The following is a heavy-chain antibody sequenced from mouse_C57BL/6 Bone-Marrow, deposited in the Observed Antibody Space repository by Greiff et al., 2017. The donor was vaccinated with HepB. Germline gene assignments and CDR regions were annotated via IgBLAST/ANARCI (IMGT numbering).Heavy chain of an antibody. CDR2: VDPENGDT. J-gene: IGHJ4*01. CDR1: GFNIKDDY. V-gene: IGHV14-4*01. CDR3: TTLGAYAMDY. Sequence: VQLQQSGAELVRPGASVKLSCTASGFNIKDDYMHWVKQRPEQGLEWIGWVDPENGDTEYASKFQGKATITADTSSNTAYLQLSSLTSEDTAVYYCTTLGAYAMDYWGQGTSVTVSS.